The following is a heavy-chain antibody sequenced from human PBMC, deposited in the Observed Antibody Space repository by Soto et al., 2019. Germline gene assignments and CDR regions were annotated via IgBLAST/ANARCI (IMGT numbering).Heavy chain of an antibody. CDR3: AKDSWYFDL. CDR2: IDTSGSST. V-gene: IGHV3-74*01. CDR1: GFIFTNFV. Sequence: PGGSLRRSCEASGFIFTNFVMHWVRQVPGKGLVWVPRIDTSGSSTSYADSVKGRFTISRDNAKNTVSLQMNSLRAEDTGVYYCAKDSWYFDLWSQGSLVTVSS. D-gene: IGHD6-13*01. J-gene: IGHJ4*02.